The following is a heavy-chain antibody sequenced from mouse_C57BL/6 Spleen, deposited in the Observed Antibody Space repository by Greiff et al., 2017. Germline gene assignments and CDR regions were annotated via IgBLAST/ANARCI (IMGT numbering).Heavy chain of an antibody. Sequence: QVHVKQPGAELVMPGASVKLSCKASGYTFTSYWMHWVKQRPGHGLEWIGAIDPSDSYTNYKQKFKGKSTLTVDKSSSTAYMQLSSLTSEDAAVYYWARFGGYGSSEAMDYWGQGTAVTVSS. J-gene: IGHJ4*01. D-gene: IGHD1-1*01. V-gene: IGHV1-69*01. CDR1: GYTFTSYW. CDR3: ARFGGYGSSEAMDY. CDR2: IDPSDSYT.